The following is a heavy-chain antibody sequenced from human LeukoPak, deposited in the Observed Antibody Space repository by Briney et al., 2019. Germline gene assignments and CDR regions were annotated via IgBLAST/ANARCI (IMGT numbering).Heavy chain of an antibody. V-gene: IGHV3-23*01. J-gene: IGHJ4*02. CDR1: GFTFSSYS. Sequence: GGSLRLSCAASGFTFSSYSMSWVRQAPGKGLEWVSAISGSGDSTQYADSVKGRFTISRDNSKNTLYLQMNSLRAEDTAVYYCAKCAVACYRQHLDYWGQGTLVTVSS. D-gene: IGHD2-2*02. CDR2: ISGSGDST. CDR3: AKCAVACYRQHLDY.